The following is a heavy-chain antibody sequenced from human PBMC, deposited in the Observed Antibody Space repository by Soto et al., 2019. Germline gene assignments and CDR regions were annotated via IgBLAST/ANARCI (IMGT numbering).Heavy chain of an antibody. J-gene: IGHJ4*02. Sequence: GGSLRLSCTASGLTFTDYWMHWVRQPPGKGLVWVSRINIDGGITTCADSVKGRFTISRDNAKNTLYLQMNSLRAEDTAVYYCTKDLTGYYDYWGQGSLVTVSS. V-gene: IGHV3-74*01. CDR3: TKDLTGYYDY. D-gene: IGHD3-9*01. CDR1: GLTFTDYW. CDR2: INIDGGIT.